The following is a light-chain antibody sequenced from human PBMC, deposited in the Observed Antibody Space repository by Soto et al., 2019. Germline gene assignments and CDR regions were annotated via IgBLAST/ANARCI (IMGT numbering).Light chain of an antibody. CDR1: QDISDD. CDR3: LQHNSYPWT. J-gene: IGKJ1*01. Sequence: IQMTQSPSSLSASVGDRVTITCRASQDISDDLGWYQQKPGKAPKRLIYAASSLQSGVPSRFSGSGSGTEFTLTISSLQPEDFATYYCLQHNSYPWTFGQGTKVDIK. CDR2: AAS. V-gene: IGKV1-17*01.